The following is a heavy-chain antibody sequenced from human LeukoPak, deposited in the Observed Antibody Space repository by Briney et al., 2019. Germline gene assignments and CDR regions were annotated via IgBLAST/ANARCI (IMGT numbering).Heavy chain of an antibody. D-gene: IGHD6-13*01. CDR2: INPNSGGT. CDR1: GYTFTGYY. CDR3: ARERSSSYNWFDP. J-gene: IGHJ5*02. Sequence: ASVKVSCKASGYTFTGYYMHWVRQAPGQGLEWMGWINPNSGGTNYAQKFQGRVTMTRDASISTAYMELSRLRSDDTAVYYCARERSSSYNWFDPWGQGTLVTVSS. V-gene: IGHV1-2*02.